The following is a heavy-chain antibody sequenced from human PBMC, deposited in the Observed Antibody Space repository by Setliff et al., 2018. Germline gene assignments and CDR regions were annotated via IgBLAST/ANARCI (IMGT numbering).Heavy chain of an antibody. Sequence: SVKVSCKASGGTFSSYAISWVRQAPGQGFEWMGGIIPVFGTANYVEKFQGRVTITADKSTSTAYMELSRLTSEDTAVYYCALEYSNSSPTVYYYMDVWGKGTTVTVSS. V-gene: IGHV1-69*06. CDR3: ALEYSNSSPTVYYYMDV. J-gene: IGHJ6*03. D-gene: IGHD6-6*01. CDR1: GGTFSSYA. CDR2: IIPVFGTA.